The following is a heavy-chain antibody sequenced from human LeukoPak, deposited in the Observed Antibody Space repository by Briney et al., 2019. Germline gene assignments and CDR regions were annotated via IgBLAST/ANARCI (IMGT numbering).Heavy chain of an antibody. V-gene: IGHV3-74*01. D-gene: IGHD3-10*01. J-gene: IGHJ4*02. CDR2: ITSDGRKT. Sequence: GGSLRLSCAASGFIFSSFSMHWVRQVPGKGLVWVSHITSDGRKTDYADSVRGRFTISRDNAKNTLYLQMNRLRVEDTAVYYCGRGMRDYYGVDYWGEGILVTVSS. CDR3: GRGMRDYYGVDY. CDR1: GFIFSSFS.